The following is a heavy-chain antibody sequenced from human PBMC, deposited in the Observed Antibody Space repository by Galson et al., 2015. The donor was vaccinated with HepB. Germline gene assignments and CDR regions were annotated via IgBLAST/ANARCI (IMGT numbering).Heavy chain of an antibody. Sequence: SLRLSCAASGFTFSSYWMSWVRQAPGKGLEWVANIKQDGSEKYYVDSVKGRFTISRDNAKNSLYLQMNSLRAEDTAVYYCARVGPAAYYYYGMDVWGQGTTVTVSS. D-gene: IGHD2-2*01. J-gene: IGHJ6*02. V-gene: IGHV3-7*03. CDR3: ARVGPAAYYYYGMDV. CDR1: GFTFSSYW. CDR2: IKQDGSEK.